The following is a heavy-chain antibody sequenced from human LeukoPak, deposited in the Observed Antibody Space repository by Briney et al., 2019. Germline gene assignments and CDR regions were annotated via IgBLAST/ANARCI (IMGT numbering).Heavy chain of an antibody. CDR2: IYYSGST. J-gene: IGHJ3*02. Sequence: SETLSLTCTVSGGSISSYYWSWIRQPPGKGLEWIGYIYYSGSTNYNPSLKSRVTISVDTSKNQFSLKLSSVTAADTAVYYCAREPRPDVRYCSSTSCPHAFDIWGQGTMVTVSS. CDR1: GGSISSYY. CDR3: AREPRPDVRYCSSTSCPHAFDI. V-gene: IGHV4-59*01. D-gene: IGHD2-2*01.